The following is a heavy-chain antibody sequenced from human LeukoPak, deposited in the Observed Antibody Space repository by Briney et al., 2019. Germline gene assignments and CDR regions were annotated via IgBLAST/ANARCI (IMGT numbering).Heavy chain of an antibody. CDR3: ARDLETYYYGSGSPNFDY. D-gene: IGHD3-10*01. V-gene: IGHV4-39*07. Sequence: SETLSLTCTVSGGSISSSSYYWGWIRQPPGKGLEWIGSIYYSGNTYYNPSLKSRVTISVDTSKNQFSLKLSSVTAADTAVYYCARDLETYYYGSGSPNFDYWGQGTLVTVSS. CDR1: GGSISSSSYY. CDR2: IYYSGNT. J-gene: IGHJ4*02.